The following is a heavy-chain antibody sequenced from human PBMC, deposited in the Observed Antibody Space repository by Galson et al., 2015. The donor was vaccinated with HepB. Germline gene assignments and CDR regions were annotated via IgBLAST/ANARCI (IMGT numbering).Heavy chain of an antibody. V-gene: IGHV3-33*01. Sequence: GMHWVRQAPGKGLEWVALIWYDGSNQYYGDSVKGRFTISRDNAKNTLYLQMNSLRVEDTAVYYCAREDPTVAVAVLDYWGQGTLVAVSS. J-gene: IGHJ4*02. CDR2: IWYDGSNQ. CDR1: G. CDR3: AREDPTVAVAVLDY. D-gene: IGHD2-2*01.